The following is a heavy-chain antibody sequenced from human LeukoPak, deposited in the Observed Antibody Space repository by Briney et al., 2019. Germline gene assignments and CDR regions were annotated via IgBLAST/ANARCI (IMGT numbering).Heavy chain of an antibody. CDR2: INPNSGGT. CDR1: GYTFTGYY. D-gene: IGHD4-17*01. Sequence: ASVKVSCKASGYTFTGYYMHWVRQAPGQGLEWMGRINPNSGGTNYAQKFQGSVTMTTDASTSTAYMELSSLRSDDTAVYYCAADYGDYSRWGQRTMVTVSS. CDR3: AADYGDYSR. V-gene: IGHV1-2*06. J-gene: IGHJ3*01.